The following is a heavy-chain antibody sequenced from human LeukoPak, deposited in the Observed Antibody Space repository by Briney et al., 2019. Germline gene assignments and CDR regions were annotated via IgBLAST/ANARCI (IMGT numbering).Heavy chain of an antibody. CDR1: GLNVSDSY. Sequence: PGGSLRLSCAASGLNVSDSYMSWVRQAPGKGLEWVSVLYSGGHTYYAASVRGRFTISRDHSKNTLYLQMNSPRVEDTAIYYCARDGDGFDLWGQGTMVTVSS. V-gene: IGHV3-53*01. CDR2: LYSGGHT. J-gene: IGHJ3*01. CDR3: ARDGDGFDL.